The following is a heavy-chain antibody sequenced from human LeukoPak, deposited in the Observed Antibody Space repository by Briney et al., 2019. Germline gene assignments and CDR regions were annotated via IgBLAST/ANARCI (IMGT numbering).Heavy chain of an antibody. CDR1: GGSISSYY. CDR3: ARGDRLGTMGY. CDR2: IYYSGST. V-gene: IGHV4-59*01. Sequence: SGTLSLTCTVSGGSISSYYWSWIRQPPGKGLEWIGYIYYSGSTNYNPSLKSRVTISVDTSKNQFSLKLSSVTAADTAVYYCARGDRLGTMGYWGQGTLVTVSS. D-gene: IGHD1-14*01. J-gene: IGHJ4*02.